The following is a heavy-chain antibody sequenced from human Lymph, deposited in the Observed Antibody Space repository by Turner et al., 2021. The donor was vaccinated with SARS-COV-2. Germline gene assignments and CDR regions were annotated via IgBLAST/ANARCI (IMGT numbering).Heavy chain of an antibody. CDR3: ARDNPHDAFDI. CDR1: GFNVSSNY. CDR2: IYSGGST. J-gene: IGHJ3*02. Sequence: EVQLVQTGGGLSHPGGSRRLPCDASGFNVSSNYMSWVRQAPGKGLGWVSVIYSGGSTFYADSVGGRFTISRDNSKNTLYLQMNSLRAEDTAVYYCARDNPHDAFDIWGQGTMVTVSS. V-gene: IGHV3-53*02.